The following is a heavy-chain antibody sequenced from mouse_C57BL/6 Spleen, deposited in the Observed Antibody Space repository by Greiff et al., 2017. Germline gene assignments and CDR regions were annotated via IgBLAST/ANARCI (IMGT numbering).Heavy chain of an antibody. J-gene: IGHJ4*01. V-gene: IGHV1-69*01. D-gene: IGHD1-1*01. Sequence: QVQLQQPGAELVMPGASVKLSCKASGYTFTSYWMHWVKQRPGQGLEGIGEIDPSDSYTNYNQKFKGKSTLTVDKSSSTAYMQLSSLTSEDSAVYYCARSDYYGSSPYAMDYWGQGTSVTVSS. CDR1: GYTFTSYW. CDR3: ARSDYYGSSPYAMDY. CDR2: IDPSDSYT.